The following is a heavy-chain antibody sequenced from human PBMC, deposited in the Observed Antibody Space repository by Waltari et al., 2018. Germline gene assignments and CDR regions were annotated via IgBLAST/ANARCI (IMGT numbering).Heavy chain of an antibody. J-gene: IGHJ5*02. D-gene: IGHD2-2*01. CDR1: GGSISSSSYY. V-gene: IGHV4-39*01. CDR2: IYYSGST. Sequence: QLQLQESGPGLVKPSETLSLTCTVSGGSISSSSYYWGWIRQPPGKGLEWIGSIYYSGSTYYNPSLKSRVTISVDTSKNQFSLKLSSVTAADTAVYYCARRYVVVVPAANSWFDPWGQGTLVTVSS. CDR3: ARRYVVVVPAANSWFDP.